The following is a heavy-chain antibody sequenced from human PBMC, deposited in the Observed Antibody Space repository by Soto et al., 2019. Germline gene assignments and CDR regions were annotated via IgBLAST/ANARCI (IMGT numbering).Heavy chain of an antibody. CDR1: GFTFSSYG. D-gene: IGHD3-22*01. V-gene: IGHV3-33*01. CDR2: IWYDGSNK. CDR3: ARAYDSSGYYYSDAFDI. Sequence: QVQLVESGGGVVQPGRSLRLSCAASGFTFSSYGMHWVRQAPGKGLEWVAVIWYDGSNKYYADSVKGRFTISRDNSKNTLYLQMNSLRVEDTAVYYCARAYDSSGYYYSDAFDIWGQGTMVTVSS. J-gene: IGHJ3*02.